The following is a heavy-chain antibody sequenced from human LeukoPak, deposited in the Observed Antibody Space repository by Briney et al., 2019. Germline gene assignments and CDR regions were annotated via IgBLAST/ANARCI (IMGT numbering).Heavy chain of an antibody. D-gene: IGHD3-10*01. CDR1: GFTFSSYA. J-gene: IGHJ4*02. CDR3: ASGNPPQFYYVSE. CDR2: ISSSSNFI. V-gene: IGHV3-21*01. Sequence: GGSLRLSCAASGFTFSSYAMSWVRQAPGKGLEWVSSISSSSNFIKYADSVKGRFTISRDNAKNSLYLQMDSLRAEDTAVYYCASGNPPQFYYVSEGGQGTLVTVSS.